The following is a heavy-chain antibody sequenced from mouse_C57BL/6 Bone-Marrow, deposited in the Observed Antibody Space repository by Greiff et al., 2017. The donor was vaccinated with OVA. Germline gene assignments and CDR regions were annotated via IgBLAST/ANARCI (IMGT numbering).Heavy chain of an antibody. J-gene: IGHJ2*01. CDR1: GFNIKDDY. CDR3: TTVWLRHYFDY. Sequence: VQLQQSGAELVRPGASVKLSCTASGFNIKDDYMHWVKQRPEQGLEWIGWIDPANGDTEYASKFQGKATITADTSSNTAYLQLSSLTSEDTAVYYGTTVWLRHYFDYWGQGTTLTVSS. CDR2: IDPANGDT. V-gene: IGHV14-4*01. D-gene: IGHD2-2*01.